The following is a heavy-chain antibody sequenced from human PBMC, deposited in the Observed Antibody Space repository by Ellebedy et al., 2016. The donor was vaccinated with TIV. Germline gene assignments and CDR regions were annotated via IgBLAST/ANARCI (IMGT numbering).Heavy chain of an antibody. J-gene: IGHJ4*02. D-gene: IGHD6-6*01. Sequence: GESLKISCAASGFTFTAYAMSWVRQAPGKGLEWVSGVSGSGGGTHYADSVKGRFTISRDNSRNTLYLQMNSLRAEDTALYYCAKGTSGKGSSCFDYWGQGTLVTVSS. CDR3: AKGTSGKGSSCFDY. CDR1: GFTFTAYA. V-gene: IGHV3-23*01. CDR2: VSGSGGGT.